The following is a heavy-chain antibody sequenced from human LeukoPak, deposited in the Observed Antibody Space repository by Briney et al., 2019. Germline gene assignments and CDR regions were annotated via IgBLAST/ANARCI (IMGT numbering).Heavy chain of an antibody. V-gene: IGHV1-46*01. Sequence: GASVKVSCKASGYTFTSYYMHWVRQAPGQGLEWMGIINPSGGSTGYAQKFQGRVTMTRDTSTSTVYMELSSLRSEDTAVYYCAREGRWLQPTVPSYGMDVWGQGTTVTVSS. CDR1: GYTFTSYY. J-gene: IGHJ6*02. D-gene: IGHD5-24*01. CDR3: AREGRWLQPTVPSYGMDV. CDR2: INPSGGST.